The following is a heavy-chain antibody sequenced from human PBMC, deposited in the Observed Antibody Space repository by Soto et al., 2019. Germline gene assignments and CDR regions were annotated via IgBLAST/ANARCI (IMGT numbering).Heavy chain of an antibody. CDR2: IWYDGINK. J-gene: IGHJ6*02. D-gene: IGHD6-13*01. CDR3: ARDDQSAAGPPLMDV. Sequence: PGGSLRLSWAASGFTFSSYGMHWVRQAPGKGLEWVAVIWYDGINKYYADSVKGRFTISRDNSKNTLYLQMNSLRAEDTAVYYCARDDQSAAGPPLMDVWGQGTTVTVSS. V-gene: IGHV3-33*01. CDR1: GFTFSSYG.